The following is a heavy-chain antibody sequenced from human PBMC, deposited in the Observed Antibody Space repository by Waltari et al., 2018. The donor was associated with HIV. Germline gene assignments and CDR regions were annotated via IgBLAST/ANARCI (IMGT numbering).Heavy chain of an antibody. CDR2: IYTSGST. CDR3: ALGGLQWDY. J-gene: IGHJ4*02. Sequence: QVQLQESGPGLVKPSQTLSLTCTVSGGSISSGSYYWSWIRQPAGKGLEWIGRIYTSGSTNYNPSLKSRFTISVDTSKNQFSLKLSSVTAADTAVYYCALGGLQWDYWGQGTLVTVSS. V-gene: IGHV4-61*02. D-gene: IGHD1-26*01. CDR1: GGSISSGSYY.